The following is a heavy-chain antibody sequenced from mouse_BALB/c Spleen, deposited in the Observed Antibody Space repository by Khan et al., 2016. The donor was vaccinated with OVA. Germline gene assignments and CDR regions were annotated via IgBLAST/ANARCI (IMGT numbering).Heavy chain of an antibody. CDR1: GFSLRNYG. V-gene: IGHV2-9*02. Sequence: QVQLKESGPGLVAPSQSLSITCTVSGFSLRNYGVNWVRQPPGKGLEWLGIIWAGGSTHYNSALMSKLSLRKHNATSHAFLKMNSLQSDDTALSYCARGTADYGNYEDMDDWGQGTSVTVSS. CDR3: ARGTADYGNYEDMDD. J-gene: IGHJ4*01. D-gene: IGHD2-1*01. CDR2: IWAGGST.